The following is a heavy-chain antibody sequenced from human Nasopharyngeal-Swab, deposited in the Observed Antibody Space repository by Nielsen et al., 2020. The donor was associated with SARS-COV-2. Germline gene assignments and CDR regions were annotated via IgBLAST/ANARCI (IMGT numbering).Heavy chain of an antibody. CDR1: AFTFDDYT. V-gene: IGHV3-43*01. CDR2: ISWDGGST. D-gene: IGHD4-17*01. Sequence: GESLKISCAASAFTFDDYTMHWVRQAPGKGLEWVSLISWDGGSTYYADSVKGRFTISRDNSKNSLYLQMNSLRTEDTALYYCAKDSGGEDYGDLYYYYYYGMDVWGQGTTVTVSS. CDR3: AKDSGGEDYGDLYYYYYYGMDV. J-gene: IGHJ6*02.